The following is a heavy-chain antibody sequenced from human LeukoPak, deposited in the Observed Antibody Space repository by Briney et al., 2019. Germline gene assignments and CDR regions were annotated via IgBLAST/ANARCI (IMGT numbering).Heavy chain of an antibody. J-gene: IGHJ3*02. CDR2: MNPNSGNT. D-gene: IGHD3-10*01. V-gene: IGHV1-8*03. CDR1: EYTFTSYD. CDR3: VAGSRNAFDI. Sequence: ASVKVSCKASEYTFTSYDINWVRQAPGQGLEWMGWMNPNSGNTGYAQKFQGRVTITRNTSISTAYMELSRLRYDDTAVYYCVAGSRNAFDIWGQGTMVTVSS.